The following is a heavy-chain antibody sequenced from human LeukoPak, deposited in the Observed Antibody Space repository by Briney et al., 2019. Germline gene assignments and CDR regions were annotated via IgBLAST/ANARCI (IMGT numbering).Heavy chain of an antibody. J-gene: IGHJ3*02. CDR3: ARDLVTVTKGFDI. D-gene: IGHD4-17*01. CDR2: ISYIGTT. CDR1: DDSFSSHY. V-gene: IGHV4-59*11. Sequence: SETLSLTCAVSDDSFSSHYWTWIRQPPGKGLEWIGYISYIGTTNYNPSLKSRVTISIDTSKNQFSLKLSSVTAADTAVYYCARDLVTVTKGFDIWGQGTMVGVSS.